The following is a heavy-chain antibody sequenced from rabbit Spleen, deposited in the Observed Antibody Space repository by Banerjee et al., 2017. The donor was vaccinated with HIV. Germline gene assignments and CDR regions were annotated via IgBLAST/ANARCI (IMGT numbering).Heavy chain of an antibody. CDR2: IDAGSSGTT. CDR3: ARDTYGDGGYVYAFNF. J-gene: IGHJ3*01. CDR1: GFDFSNYG. V-gene: IGHV1S40*01. D-gene: IGHD6-1*01. Sequence: QSLEESGGDLVKPGASLTLTCKASGFDFSNYGVSWVRQAPGKGLEWIGCIDAGSSGTTYYANWAVGRFTISKTSSTTVTLRMTSLTAADTATYFCARDTYGDGGYVYAFNFWGQGTLVTVS.